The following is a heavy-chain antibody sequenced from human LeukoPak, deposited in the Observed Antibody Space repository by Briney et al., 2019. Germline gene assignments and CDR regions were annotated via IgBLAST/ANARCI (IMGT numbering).Heavy chain of an antibody. V-gene: IGHV3-23*01. CDR2: ISGSGATT. J-gene: IGHJ4*02. CDR1: GYTFSSYA. D-gene: IGHD6-13*01. Sequence: GGSLRLSCADSGYTFSSYAMSWVRQAPREGLEWVSGISGSGATTFYADSVKGRFTISRDNSKNTLYLQMNSLRAEDTAVYYCAKRSSSELWYFDYWGQGTLVTVSS. CDR3: AKRSSSELWYFDY.